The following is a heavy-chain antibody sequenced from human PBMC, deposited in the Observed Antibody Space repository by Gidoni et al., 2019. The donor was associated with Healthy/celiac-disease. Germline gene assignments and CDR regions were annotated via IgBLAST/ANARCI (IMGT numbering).Heavy chain of an antibody. D-gene: IGHD3-22*01. J-gene: IGHJ4*02. Sequence: EVQLVQPGAEGKKPGESLRISGKGSGYSLTSYGISWGRQMPGKGLEGRGRIYPGDSYPNYSPSFQGHVTISADKSISTAYLQWSSLKASDTAMYYCARPPHYYDSSGYDYWGQGTLVTVSS. CDR3: ARPPHYYDSSGYDY. V-gene: IGHV5-10-1*01. CDR2: IYPGDSYP. CDR1: GYSLTSYG.